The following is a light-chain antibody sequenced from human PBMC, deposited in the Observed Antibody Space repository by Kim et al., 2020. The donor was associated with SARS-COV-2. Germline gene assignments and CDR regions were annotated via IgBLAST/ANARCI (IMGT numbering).Light chain of an antibody. V-gene: IGKV3-11*01. CDR2: DAS. CDR1: QSFGGN. CDR3: QQRSNWPRYS. Sequence: FYPGERATRSCRASQSFGGNLAWYQHKLGQAPRLLIYDASNRAIGVPDRFSGSGSGTDFTLTISSLEPEDFAIYYCQQRSNWPRYSFGQGTKLEI. J-gene: IGKJ2*03.